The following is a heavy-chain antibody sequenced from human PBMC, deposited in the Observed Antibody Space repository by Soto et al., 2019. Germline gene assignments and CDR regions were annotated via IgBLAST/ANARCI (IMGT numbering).Heavy chain of an antibody. CDR3: TCCGHDYKIDN. Sequence: QVQLQESGPGLVKPSETLSLTCAVSGASISSRTWWTWVRQSPGKGLEWIGEMYHNGGSNYNPSLKSRVAISTDTSKHQFSLTLTSVTAADTAMYYCTCCGHDYKIDNWGQGSVVTVSS. D-gene: IGHD2-21*01. CDR1: GASISSRTW. CDR2: MYHNGGS. V-gene: IGHV4-4*02. J-gene: IGHJ4*02.